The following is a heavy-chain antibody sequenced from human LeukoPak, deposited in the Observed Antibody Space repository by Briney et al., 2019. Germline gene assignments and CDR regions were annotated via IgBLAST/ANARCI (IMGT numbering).Heavy chain of an antibody. CDR1: GYSFSNYW. V-gene: IGHV5-51*01. D-gene: IGHD2-2*01. CDR3: ARGSYCSSTGCQHFDY. CDR2: IYPGDSDT. J-gene: IGHJ4*02. Sequence: GGSPNTSGKGSGYSFSNYWIGWVRQMRGKGMEWMGIIYPGDSDTKYSPSFQGQVTISADKSISTAYLQWSGLKASDTAMYYCARGSYCSSTGCQHFDYWGQGTLVTVSS.